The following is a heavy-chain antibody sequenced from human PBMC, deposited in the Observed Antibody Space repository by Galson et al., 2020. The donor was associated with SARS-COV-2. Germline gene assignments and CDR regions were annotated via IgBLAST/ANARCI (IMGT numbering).Heavy chain of an antibody. D-gene: IGHD1-26*01. J-gene: IGHJ3*02. CDR2: VKQDGSDR. V-gene: IGHV3-7*01. CDR3: AKAVSRWDLLYPFDI. CDR1: GFTFSTYW. Sequence: PGGSLRLSCAASGFTFSTYWMSWVRQAPGKGLEWVANVKQDGSDRYYADSVKGRFTISSDIAKNSLSLQMNSLRAEDTAVYYCAKAVSRWDLLYPFDIWGQGTLVTVSS.